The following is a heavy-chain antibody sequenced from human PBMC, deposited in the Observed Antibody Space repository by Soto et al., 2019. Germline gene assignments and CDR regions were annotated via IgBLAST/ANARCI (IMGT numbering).Heavy chain of an antibody. Sequence: DVQLVESGGGLVQPGRSLRLSCAASGFTFDDYAMHWVRQAPGKGLEWVSGSSWNSGSIGYADSVKGRFTISRDNAKNSLYLQMNSLRAEDTALYYCAKDRTPGYSSGWSVFDPWGQGTLVTVSS. CDR3: AKDRTPGYSSGWSVFDP. D-gene: IGHD6-19*01. CDR2: SSWNSGSI. CDR1: GFTFDDYA. J-gene: IGHJ5*02. V-gene: IGHV3-9*01.